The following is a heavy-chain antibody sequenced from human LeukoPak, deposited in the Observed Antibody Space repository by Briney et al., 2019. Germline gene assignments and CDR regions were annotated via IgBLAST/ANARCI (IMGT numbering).Heavy chain of an antibody. CDR1: SGSISTSNYY. CDR3: ARASLPYYCYMDV. Sequence: SETLSLTCTVSSGSISTSNYYWGWVRQPPGKALEWIGNIFYSGSTYYSPSLKSRVTISLDTSKNQFSLKLSSVTAADTAVYYCARASLPYYCYMDVWGKGTTVTISS. D-gene: IGHD6-6*01. J-gene: IGHJ6*03. V-gene: IGHV4-39*07. CDR2: IFYSGST.